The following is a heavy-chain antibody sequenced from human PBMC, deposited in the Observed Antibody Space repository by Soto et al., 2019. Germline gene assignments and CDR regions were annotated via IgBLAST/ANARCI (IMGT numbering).Heavy chain of an antibody. CDR2: ITSSSSYT. D-gene: IGHD5-12*01. CDR3: VRRREMATMSLWFDP. CDR1: RFPLSRHS. V-gene: IGHV3-21*01. Sequence: GGAPRPSLAAPRFPLSRHSMKRGPQAPRKGLEWVSSITSSSSYTYYADSVKGRFTISRDNAKNSVYLQMNSLRAEDTAVYYCVRRREMATMSLWFDPWGQGTLVTVSS. J-gene: IGHJ5*02.